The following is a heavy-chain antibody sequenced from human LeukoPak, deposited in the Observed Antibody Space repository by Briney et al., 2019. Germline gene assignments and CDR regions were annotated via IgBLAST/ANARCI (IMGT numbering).Heavy chain of an antibody. V-gene: IGHV1-46*01. D-gene: IGHD5-18*01. CDR2: INPSGGST. Sequence: ASVKVSCKASGYTFTSYYMHWVRQPPGQGLEWMGIINPSGGSTSYAQKFQGRVTITADKSTSTAYMELSSLRSEDTAVYYCARAMVINYYYMDVWGKGTTVTVSS. J-gene: IGHJ6*03. CDR1: GYTFTSYY. CDR3: ARAMVINYYYMDV.